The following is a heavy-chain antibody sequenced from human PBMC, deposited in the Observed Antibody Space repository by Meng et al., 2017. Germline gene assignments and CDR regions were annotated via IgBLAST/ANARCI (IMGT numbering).Heavy chain of an antibody. V-gene: IGHV1-2*02. CDR1: GYTFTGYY. Sequence: ASVKVSCKASGYTFTGYYMHWVRQAPGQGLEWMGWINPNSGGTNYAQKFQGRVTMTRDTSISTAYMELSRLRSDDTAVYYCARLRGQSMVQGVLSDYWGQGTLVTVSS. D-gene: IGHD3-10*01. CDR2: INPNSGGT. CDR3: ARLRGQSMVQGVLSDY. J-gene: IGHJ4*02.